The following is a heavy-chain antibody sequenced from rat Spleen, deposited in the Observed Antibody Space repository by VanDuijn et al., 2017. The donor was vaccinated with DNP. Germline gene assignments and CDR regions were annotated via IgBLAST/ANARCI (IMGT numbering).Heavy chain of an antibody. CDR2: ISYDGTST. J-gene: IGHJ2*01. D-gene: IGHD1-11*01. CDR3: VTRGMYGGYDH. CDR1: GFTFSDYN. V-gene: IGHV5-7*01. Sequence: EVQLVESGGGLVQPGRSLKLSCAASGFTFSDYNMAWVRQAPKKGLEWVATISYDGTSTYYRDSVKGRFTISRDTAKSTLYLQMDSLRSDDTATYYCVTRGMYGGYDHWGQGVMVTVSS.